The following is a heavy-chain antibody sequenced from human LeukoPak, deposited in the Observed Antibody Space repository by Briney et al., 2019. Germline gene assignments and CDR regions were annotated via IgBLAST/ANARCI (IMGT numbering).Heavy chain of an antibody. V-gene: IGHV3-64*01. Sequence: GGSLRLSCAASGFTFSSYAMHWVRQAPGKGLEYVSAISSNGGSTYYANSVKGRFTISRDNSKNTLYLQMNSLRAEDTAVYYCARDPGEVGRGLWGQGTLVTVSS. CDR2: ISSNGGST. D-gene: IGHD3-10*01. CDR3: ARDPGEVGRGL. CDR1: GFTFSSYA. J-gene: IGHJ4*02.